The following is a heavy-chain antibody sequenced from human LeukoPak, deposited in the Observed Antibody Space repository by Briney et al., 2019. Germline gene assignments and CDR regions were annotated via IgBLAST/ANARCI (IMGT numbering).Heavy chain of an antibody. J-gene: IGHJ6*04. Sequence: GGSLRLSCVASGFTFSSDSMNWVRQAPGKGLEWVSYISESSTYIYYAKSVKCRFTISRDNAKNSLYLQMNSLRGEDTAVYYCARDDAATARASGMDVWGKGTTVTVSS. CDR3: ARDDAATARASGMDV. CDR2: ISESSTYI. D-gene: IGHD6-6*01. V-gene: IGHV3-21*01. CDR1: GFTFSSDS.